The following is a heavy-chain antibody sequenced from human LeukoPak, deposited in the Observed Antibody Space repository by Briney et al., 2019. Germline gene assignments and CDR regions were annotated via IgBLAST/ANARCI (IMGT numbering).Heavy chain of an antibody. CDR2: IWYDGSNK. J-gene: IGHJ4*02. CDR3: ARGNTPYCGGDCFAIDY. V-gene: IGHV3-33*01. Sequence: GGSLRLSCAASGFTFSSYGLHWVRQAPGKGLEWVAVIWYDGSNKYYADSVKGRFTISRDNSKNTLYLQMNSLRAEDTAVYYCARGNTPYCGGDCFAIDYWGQGTLVTASS. CDR1: GFTFSSYG. D-gene: IGHD2-21*02.